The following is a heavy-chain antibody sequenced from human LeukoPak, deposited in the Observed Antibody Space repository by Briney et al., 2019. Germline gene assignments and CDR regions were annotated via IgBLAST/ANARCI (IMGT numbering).Heavy chain of an antibody. D-gene: IGHD3-10*01. CDR2: IYYSGST. CDR3: ARARMVRGALLGY. J-gene: IGHJ4*02. CDR1: GGSISSSNYY. Sequence: SETLSLTCTVSGGSISSSNYYWGWIRQPPGKGLEWIGSIYYSGSTYYNPSLKSRVSISVDTSKNQFSLKLTSVTAADTAVYYCARARMVRGALLGYWGQGTLVTVSS. V-gene: IGHV4-39*01.